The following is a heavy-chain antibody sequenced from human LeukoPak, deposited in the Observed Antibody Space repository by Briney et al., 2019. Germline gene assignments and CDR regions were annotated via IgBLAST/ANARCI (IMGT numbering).Heavy chain of an antibody. J-gene: IGHJ4*02. CDR1: GFTFSSYW. D-gene: IGHD1-26*01. V-gene: IGHV3-7*01. CDR2: IKEDGSEK. CDR3: ARMSGSSGRGY. Sequence: GGSLRLSCAASGFTFSSYWMTWVRQAPGRGLEWVANIKEDGSEKYYVDSVKGRFTISIDNAKNSLYLQMNSLRAEDTAVYYCARMSGSSGRGYWGQGTLVTVSS.